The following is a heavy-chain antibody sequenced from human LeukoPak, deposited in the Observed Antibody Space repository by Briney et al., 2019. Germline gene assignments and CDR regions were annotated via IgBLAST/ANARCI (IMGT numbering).Heavy chain of an antibody. CDR1: GGSINSYY. Sequence: SETLSLTCTVYGGSINSYYWSWIRPPPGKGLEWIGFIYYSGSTNYNPSLESRVTISVDTSKNQFSLNLSSVTAADTVAYYCARGPSGGYDLLIDYWGQGTLVTVSS. D-gene: IGHD5-12*01. CDR2: IYYSGST. CDR3: ARGPSGGYDLLIDY. V-gene: IGHV4-59*01. J-gene: IGHJ4*02.